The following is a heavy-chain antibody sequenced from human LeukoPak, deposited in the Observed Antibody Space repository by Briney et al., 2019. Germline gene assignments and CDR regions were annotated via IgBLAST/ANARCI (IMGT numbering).Heavy chain of an antibody. V-gene: IGHV3-15*01. J-gene: IGHJ4*02. CDR3: TTVATIVTQNFDY. Sequence: PGGSLRLSCAASGFTFSNAWMNWVRQAPGKGLEWVGRIKSKTDGGTTDYAAPVKGRFTISRDDSKNTLYLQMDSLKSEDTAMYYYTTVATIVTQNFDYWGQGTLVTVSS. CDR1: GFTFSNAW. CDR2: IKSKTDGGTT. D-gene: IGHD4/OR15-4a*01.